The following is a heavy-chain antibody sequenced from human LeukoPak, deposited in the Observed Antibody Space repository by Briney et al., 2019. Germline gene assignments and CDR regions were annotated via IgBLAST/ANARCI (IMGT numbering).Heavy chain of an antibody. V-gene: IGHV3-48*01. CDR2: ISSSSTTI. D-gene: IGHD1-26*01. CDR3: ARVMYSGSYYSVDY. CDR1: GHTFSSYS. J-gene: IGHJ4*02. Sequence: GGSLRLSCAASGHTFSSYSMNWVRQAPGKGLEWVSYISSSSTTIYYADSVKGRFTISRDNAKNSLYLQMNSLRGEDTAVYYCARVMYSGSYYSVDYWGQGTLVTVSS.